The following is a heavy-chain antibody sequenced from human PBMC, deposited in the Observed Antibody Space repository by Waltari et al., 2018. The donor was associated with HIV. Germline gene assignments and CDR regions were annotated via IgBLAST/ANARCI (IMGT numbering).Heavy chain of an antibody. J-gene: IGHJ6*02. CDR1: GYTFTTYG. CDR3: AKGIAVATTYYYAAMDV. Sequence: QVQLVQSGSELKKPGASVKVSCKASGYTFTTYGINWVRQAPGQGLAWMGWINTNTGIPTYAQGFSGRFVFSLDTSVSTAYLQISSLKSEDSAVYFCAKGIAVATTYYYAAMDVWGPGTTVAVSS. V-gene: IGHV7-4-1*02. CDR2: INTNTGIP. D-gene: IGHD6-19*01.